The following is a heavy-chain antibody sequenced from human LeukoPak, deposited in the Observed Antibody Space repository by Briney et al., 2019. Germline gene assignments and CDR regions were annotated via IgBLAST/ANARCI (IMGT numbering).Heavy chain of an antibody. CDR3: ARNYYGSGSHQL. V-gene: IGHV4-59*01. D-gene: IGHD3-10*01. Sequence: PSETLSLTCTVSGGSIISFYWSWIRQPPGKGLEWIGHVYYTGSTNYNPSLKSRVTISVDTSKNQFSLKLSSVTAADTAVYFCARNYYGSGSHQLWGQGTLVTVSS. CDR2: VYYTGST. J-gene: IGHJ4*02. CDR1: GGSIISFY.